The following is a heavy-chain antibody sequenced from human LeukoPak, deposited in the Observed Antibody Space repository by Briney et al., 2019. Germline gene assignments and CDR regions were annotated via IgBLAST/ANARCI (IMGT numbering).Heavy chain of an antibody. Sequence: VXXXCKASGYTFTDYYMHWVRQAPGQGFEWMGWINPNDGDTYYAQKFQGRVTMTRDTSISTAHMEVSRLRSDDTAVYYCARANFLYCSSTSCLFDYWGQGTLVTVSS. CDR2: INPNDGDT. CDR3: ARANFLYCSSTSCLFDY. J-gene: IGHJ4*02. CDR1: GYTFTDYY. V-gene: IGHV1-2*02. D-gene: IGHD2-2*01.